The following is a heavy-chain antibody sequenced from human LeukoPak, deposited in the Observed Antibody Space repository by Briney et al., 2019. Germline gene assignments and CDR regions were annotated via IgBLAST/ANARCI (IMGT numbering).Heavy chain of an antibody. J-gene: IGHJ3*02. CDR3: AFCIQLWLRGARGAFDI. Sequence: ASVKVSSKASGYTSTAYYMPWVGHAPGHGFEWMGWINPNSGGTYSAQKFQGRVTITSDTSISTAYMEPSRLRSADTAVSSFAFCIQLWLRGARGAFDIWGPATTVTACS. CDR1: GYTSTAYY. D-gene: IGHD5-18*01. CDR2: INPNSGGT. V-gene: IGHV1-2*02.